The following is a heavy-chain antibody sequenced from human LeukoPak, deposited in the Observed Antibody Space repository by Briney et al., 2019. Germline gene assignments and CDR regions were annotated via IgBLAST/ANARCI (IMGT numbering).Heavy chain of an antibody. Sequence: SVKVSCKASGGTCSSYAISWVRQAPGQGLEWMGGIIPIFGTANYAQKFQGRVTSTTDESTSTAYMELSSLRSEDTAVYYCARDSGYYFAHFDYWGQGTLVTVSS. CDR2: IIPIFGTA. D-gene: IGHD3-22*01. CDR3: ARDSGYYFAHFDY. V-gene: IGHV1-69*05. J-gene: IGHJ4*02. CDR1: GGTCSSYA.